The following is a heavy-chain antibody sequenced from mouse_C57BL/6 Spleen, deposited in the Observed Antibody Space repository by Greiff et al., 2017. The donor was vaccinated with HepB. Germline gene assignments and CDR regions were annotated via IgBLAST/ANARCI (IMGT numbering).Heavy chain of an antibody. J-gene: IGHJ4*01. CDR2: IYPGDGDT. Sequence: VQLQQSGPELVKPGASVKISCKASGYAFSSSWMNWVKQRPGKGLEWIGRIYPGDGDTNYNGKFKGKATLTADKSSSTAYMQLSSLTSEDSAVYFCAREDGYYLRPYYYAMDYWGQGTSVTVSS. V-gene: IGHV1-82*01. D-gene: IGHD2-3*01. CDR3: AREDGYYLRPYYYAMDY. CDR1: GYAFSSSW.